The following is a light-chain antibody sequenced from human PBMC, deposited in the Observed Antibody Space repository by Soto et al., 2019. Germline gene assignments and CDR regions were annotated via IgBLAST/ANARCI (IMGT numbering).Light chain of an antibody. CDR3: QQYGSSST. CDR1: QSLSSSY. CDR2: GAS. J-gene: IGKJ4*01. Sequence: EVVLTQSPATLSFSPGERDTLSCRASQSLSSSYLAWYQHKPGQAPRLLIYGASNRATGIPDRFSGSESGTDFTLTISRLEPEDFAVYYCQQYGSSSTFGGGTKVDIK. V-gene: IGKV3-20*01.